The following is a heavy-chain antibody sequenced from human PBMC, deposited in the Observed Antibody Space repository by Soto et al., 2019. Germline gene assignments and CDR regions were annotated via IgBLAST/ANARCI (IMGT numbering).Heavy chain of an antibody. J-gene: IGHJ5*02. D-gene: IGHD3-22*01. CDR3: ARDYYDSSGYRRFDP. V-gene: IGHV4-38-2*02. CDR2: IYHSGST. CDR1: GYSISSGYY. Sequence: SETLSLTCAVSGYSISSGYYWGWIRQPPGKGLEWIGSIYHSGSTYYNPSLKSRATISVDTSKNQFSLKLSSVTAADTDVYYCARDYYDSSGYRRFDPWGKGTMVTVSS.